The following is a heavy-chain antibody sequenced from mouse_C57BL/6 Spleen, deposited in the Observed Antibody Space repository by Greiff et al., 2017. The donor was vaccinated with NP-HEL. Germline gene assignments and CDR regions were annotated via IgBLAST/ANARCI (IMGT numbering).Heavy chain of an antibody. D-gene: IGHD6-1*01. V-gene: IGHV1-59*01. CDR3: ARAAGYAMDY. J-gene: IGHJ4*01. Sequence: QVQLQQPGAELVRPGTSVKLSCKASGYTFTSYWMHWVKQRPGQGLEWIGVIDPSDSYTNYNQKFKGKATLTVDTSSSTAYMQLSSLTSEDSAVYDCARAAGYAMDYWGQGTSVTVSS. CDR1: GYTFTSYW. CDR2: IDPSDSYT.